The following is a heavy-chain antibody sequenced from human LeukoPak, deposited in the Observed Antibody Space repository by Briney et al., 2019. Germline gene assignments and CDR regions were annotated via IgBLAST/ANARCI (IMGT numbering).Heavy chain of an antibody. J-gene: IGHJ4*02. Sequence: GGSLRLSCAASGFTFSNYWMSWVRQAPGKGLEWVANIKEDGSEKYYVDSVKGRFTISRDNAKKSLYLQMNSLRGEDTAVYYCARIGGWFGNDYWGQGTLVTVSS. CDR2: IKEDGSEK. CDR3: ARIGGWFGNDY. V-gene: IGHV3-7*05. D-gene: IGHD3-10*01. CDR1: GFTFSNYW.